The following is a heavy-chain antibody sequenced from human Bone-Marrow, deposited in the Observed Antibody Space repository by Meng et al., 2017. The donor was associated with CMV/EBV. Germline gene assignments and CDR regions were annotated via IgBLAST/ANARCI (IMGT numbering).Heavy chain of an antibody. D-gene: IGHD3-22*01. J-gene: IGHJ4*02. CDR3: ARLIINYDSSAYSTFDY. Sequence: GESLKISCAASGFTFSSYAMSWVRQAPGKGLEWVSAISGSGGSTYYADSVKGRFTISRDNAKNSVYLQMNSLRAEDTAVYYCARLIINYDSSAYSTFDYWGQGNLVTVSS. V-gene: IGHV3-23*01. CDR2: ISGSGGST. CDR1: GFTFSSYA.